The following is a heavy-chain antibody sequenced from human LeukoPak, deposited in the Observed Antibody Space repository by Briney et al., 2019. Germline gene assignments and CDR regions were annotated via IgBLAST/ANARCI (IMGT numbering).Heavy chain of an antibody. CDR3: ARENLSGDLDY. V-gene: IGHV1-2*06. CDR1: GDTFTGDY. CDR2: INPNSGGT. J-gene: IGHJ4*02. Sequence: ASVKVSCKASGDTFTGDYMHWVRQAPGQGLEWMGRINPNSGGTNYAQKFQGRVTMTRDTSISTAYMELSRLRSDDTAVYYCARENLSGDLDYWGQGTLVTVSS. D-gene: IGHD7-27*01.